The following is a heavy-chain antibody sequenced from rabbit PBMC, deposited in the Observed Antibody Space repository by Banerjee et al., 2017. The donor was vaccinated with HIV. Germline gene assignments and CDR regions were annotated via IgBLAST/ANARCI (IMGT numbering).Heavy chain of an antibody. CDR3: ARDKTGANGFNL. Sequence: QSLEESGGDLVKPGASLTLTCTASGFSFSSSYYMCWVRQAPGKGLEWIACIYTGSSGSTYYASWAKGRFTISKTSSTTVTLQMTSLTAADTATYFCARDKTGANGFNLWGQGTLVTVS. CDR1: GFSFSSSYY. J-gene: IGHJ4*01. D-gene: IGHD7-1*01. V-gene: IGHV1S40*01. CDR2: IYTGSSGST.